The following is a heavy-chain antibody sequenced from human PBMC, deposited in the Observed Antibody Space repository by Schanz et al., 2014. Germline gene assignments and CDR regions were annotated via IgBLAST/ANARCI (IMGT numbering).Heavy chain of an antibody. J-gene: IGHJ4*02. D-gene: IGHD6-13*01. CDR2: ISPYNGNT. Sequence: QVQLVQSGAEVKKPGASVKVSCKTSGYTFSSYGITWVRQAPGQGLEWMGWISPYNGNTNYAPKVQGRVTMTTDTSTGTAYMELKSLRSDDTAVYYCVRSGSSNWYFFDYWGQGTLXTVSS. V-gene: IGHV1-18*01. CDR3: VRSGSSNWYFFDY. CDR1: GYTFSSYG.